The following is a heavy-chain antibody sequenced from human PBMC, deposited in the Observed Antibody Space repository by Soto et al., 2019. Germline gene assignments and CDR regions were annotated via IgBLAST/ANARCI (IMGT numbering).Heavy chain of an antibody. CDR2: IVPIFGRP. D-gene: IGHD3-10*01. Sequence: QMQLAQSGAEVKRPGSSVKVSCKASGYTFNSYPLNWVRQAPGQGLEWIGGIVPIFGRPHYSEVLRGRVVITEDESSDTAFVELTKLTFADTATYYCASFPCRHGQYYNNLDVDVWGQGTTIIVSS. CDR1: GYTFNSYP. V-gene: IGHV1-69*01. J-gene: IGHJ6*02. CDR3: ASFPCRHGQYYNNLDVDV.